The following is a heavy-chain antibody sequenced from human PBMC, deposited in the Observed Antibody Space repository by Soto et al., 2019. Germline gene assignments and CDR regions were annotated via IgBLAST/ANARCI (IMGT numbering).Heavy chain of an antibody. D-gene: IGHD5-12*01. CDR2: IIPILGIA. V-gene: IGHV1-69*02. Sequence: QVQLVQSGAEVKKPGSSVKVSCKASGGTFSSYTISWVRQAPGQGLEWMGRIIPILGIANYAQKFQGRVTMTADKSTSTAYMELSSLRSEDTAVYYCARAPRGYDLPAYWGQGTLVTVSS. J-gene: IGHJ4*02. CDR3: ARAPRGYDLPAY. CDR1: GGTFSSYT.